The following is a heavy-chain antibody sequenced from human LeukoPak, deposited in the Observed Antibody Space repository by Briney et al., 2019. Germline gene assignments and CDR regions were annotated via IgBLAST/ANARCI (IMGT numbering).Heavy chain of an antibody. Sequence: SGTLSLTCDVSGGSITQTSYWTWVRQPPGKGLEWIGEVNLQGSTNYNPSLMGRVAISVDTSENHVSLQLTSVTAADTAVYYCAREGGPYRPLDYSGQGTLVTVS. V-gene: IGHV4-4*02. CDR1: GGSITQTSY. D-gene: IGHD3-16*01. J-gene: IGHJ4*02. CDR3: AREGGPYRPLDY. CDR2: VNLQGST.